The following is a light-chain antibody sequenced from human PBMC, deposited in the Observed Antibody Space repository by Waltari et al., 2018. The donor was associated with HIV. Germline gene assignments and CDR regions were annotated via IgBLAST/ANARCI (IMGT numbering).Light chain of an antibody. CDR1: QSVLYSSNNKNY. J-gene: IGKJ1*01. V-gene: IGKV4-1*01. CDR3: QQYYSTPRT. CDR2: WAS. Sequence: TINCKSSQSVLYSSNNKNYLAWYQQKPGQPPKLLIYWASTRESGVPDRFSGSGSGTDFTLTISSLQAEDVAVYYCQQYYSTPRTFGQGTKVEIK.